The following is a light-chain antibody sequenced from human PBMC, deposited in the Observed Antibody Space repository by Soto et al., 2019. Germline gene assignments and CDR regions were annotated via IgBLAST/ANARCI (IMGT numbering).Light chain of an antibody. Sequence: QSALTQPASVSGSPGQSITISCTGTSSDVGGYNFVSWYQQKAGKAPKLMIYEVSSRPAGVSNRFSGSKSGNTASLTISGLQAEDEADYYCSSYTSGSVLFGGGTQLTVL. CDR1: SSDVGGYNF. J-gene: IGLJ2*01. CDR2: EVS. V-gene: IGLV2-14*01. CDR3: SSYTSGSVL.